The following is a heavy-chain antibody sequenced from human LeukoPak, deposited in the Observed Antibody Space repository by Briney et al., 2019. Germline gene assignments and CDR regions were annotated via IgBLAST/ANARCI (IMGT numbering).Heavy chain of an antibody. J-gene: IGHJ1*01. CDR1: GGSISSYY. D-gene: IGHD3-22*01. V-gene: IGHV4-59*01. CDR3: ARVDSSGYYLVRH. Sequence: SETLSLTCTVSGGSISSYYWSWIRQPPGKGLRGFGYIYYSGSTNYNPSLKSRVTISVDTSKNQFSLKLSSVTAADTAVYYCARVDSSGYYLVRHWGQGTLVIVSS. CDR2: IYYSGST.